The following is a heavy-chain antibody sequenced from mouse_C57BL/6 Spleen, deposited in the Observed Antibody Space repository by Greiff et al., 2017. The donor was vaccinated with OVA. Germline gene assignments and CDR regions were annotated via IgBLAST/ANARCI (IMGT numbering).Heavy chain of an antibody. CDR1: GFTFSSYA. J-gene: IGHJ4*01. CDR2: ISDGGSYT. V-gene: IGHV5-4*01. Sequence: EVMLVESGGGLVKPGGSLKLSCAASGFTFSSYAMSWVRQTPEKRLEWVATISDGGSYTYYPDNVKGRFTISRANAKNNLYLHISHLKSADIAMYYCAIDKSNYAMDYWGQGTSVTVSS. D-gene: IGHD5-1*01. CDR3: AIDKSNYAMDY.